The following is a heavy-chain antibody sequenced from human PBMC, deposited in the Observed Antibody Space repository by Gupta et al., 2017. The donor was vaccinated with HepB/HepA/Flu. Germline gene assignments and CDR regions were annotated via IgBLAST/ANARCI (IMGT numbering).Heavy chain of an antibody. Sequence: EVQLVESGGDLVQPGGSLKLSCAAAGFIFSGSTMHWVRQASGKGLEWVGRVRNKANNYATSYAASVEGRFIVSRDDSKNTAFLEINSLKVEDTAVYYCVNTVLGKQGPYWVQGTLVTVSS. CDR1: GFIFSGST. CDR3: VNTVLGKQGPY. D-gene: IGHD3-16*01. V-gene: IGHV3-73*01. CDR2: VRNKANNYAT. J-gene: IGHJ4*02.